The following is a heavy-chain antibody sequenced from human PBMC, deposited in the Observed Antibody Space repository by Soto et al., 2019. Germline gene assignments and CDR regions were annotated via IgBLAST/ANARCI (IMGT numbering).Heavy chain of an antibody. J-gene: IGHJ4*02. Sequence: LSETLSLTCAGSVGSISSCGYSWSWIRQPPGKGLEWIGYIYHSGSTYYNPSLKSRVTISVDRSKNQFSLKLSSVTAADTAVYYCARGGMTTGLYYWGQGTLVTVSS. CDR3: ARGGMTTGLYY. CDR1: VGSISSCGYS. CDR2: IYHSGST. D-gene: IGHD4-17*01. V-gene: IGHV4-30-2*01.